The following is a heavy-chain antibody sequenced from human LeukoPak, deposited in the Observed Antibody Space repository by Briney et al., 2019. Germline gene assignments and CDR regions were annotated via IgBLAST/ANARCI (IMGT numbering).Heavy chain of an antibody. V-gene: IGHV3-7*01. CDR2: IKEDGSSQ. J-gene: IGHJ4*02. D-gene: IGHD2-2*01. Sequence: GGSLRLSCVASGFTFSHSWMTWVRQAPGKGLEWVGHIKEDGSSQNYADSVKGRFTISRDNAKNSLYLQMNSLRDEDTAVYYCARGYCSNTSCYFAFDYWGQGTLVTVSS. CDR1: GFTFSHSW. CDR3: ARGYCSNTSCYFAFDY.